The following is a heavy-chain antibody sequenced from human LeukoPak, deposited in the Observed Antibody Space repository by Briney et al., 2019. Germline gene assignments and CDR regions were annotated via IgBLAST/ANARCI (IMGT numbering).Heavy chain of an antibody. J-gene: IGHJ6*02. CDR1: GFTFSSYA. D-gene: IGHD3-22*01. Sequence: GGSLSLSCAASGFTFSSYAMSWVRQAPGKGLEWVSSISGSGTNTYYADSVKGRFTISRDNAKNSLYLQMNSLRAEDTAVYYCARGGSGYSYYYYGMDVWGQGTTVTVSS. CDR3: ARGGSGYSYYYYGMDV. CDR2: ISGSGTNT. V-gene: IGHV3-23*01.